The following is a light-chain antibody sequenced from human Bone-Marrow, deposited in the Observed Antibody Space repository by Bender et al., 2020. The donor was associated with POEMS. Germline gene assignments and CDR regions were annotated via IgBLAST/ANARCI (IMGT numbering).Light chain of an antibody. J-gene: IGLJ1*01. CDR2: DAS. V-gene: IGLV2-14*03. CDR1: TSDITRYNF. CDR3: CSYTSSSTSYV. Sequence: QSALTQPASVSGSPGQSITISCTGSTSDITRYNFVSWYQQHTGKGPKLLIFDASQRPSGVSNRFSASKSGNTASLTISGLQAEDEADYYCCSYTSSSTSYVFGTGTKVTVL.